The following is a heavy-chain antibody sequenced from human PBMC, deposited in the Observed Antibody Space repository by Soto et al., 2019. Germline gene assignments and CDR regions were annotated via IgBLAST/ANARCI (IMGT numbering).Heavy chain of an antibody. Sequence: QVQLVQSGAEVKKPGSSVKVSCRASGGTLNKHAITWVRRAPGLGIEWLGGIIPMFGIPNYPQKFQGRVTITAEDATNTSHMALNSLTSDDTAVYYCARGGTSGWLKGAYDVWGQGTMVTVS. CDR1: GGTLNKHA. D-gene: IGHD6-19*01. V-gene: IGHV1-69*01. J-gene: IGHJ3*01. CDR3: ARGGTSGWLKGAYDV. CDR2: IIPMFGIP.